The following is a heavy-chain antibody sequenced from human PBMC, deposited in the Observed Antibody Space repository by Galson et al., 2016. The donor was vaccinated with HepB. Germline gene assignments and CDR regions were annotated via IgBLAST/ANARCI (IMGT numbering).Heavy chain of an antibody. D-gene: IGHD2-2*02. CDR1: WFSLSTGGVA. J-gene: IGHJ3*02. CDR3: ARRRYCSSAACYKNTFDI. V-gene: IGHV2-5*01. CDR2: IYWNGDK. Sequence: PALVKPTQTLTLTCTFSWFSLSTGGVAVGWIRQPPGKALEWLAMIYWNGDKYYSPFLKSRLTTTEDTSTNQVVLTMTNMDPADTGTYYCARRRYCSSAACYKNTFDIWGQGTMVTVSS.